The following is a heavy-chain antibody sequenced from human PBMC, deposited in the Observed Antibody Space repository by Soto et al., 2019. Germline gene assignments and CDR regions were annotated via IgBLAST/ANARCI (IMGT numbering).Heavy chain of an antibody. CDR1: GYSIRRGYN. CDR2: INHLETT. CDR3: ARGGGSDSFDY. J-gene: IGHJ4*02. D-gene: IGHD1-26*01. Sequence: SETLSLTCAVSGYSIRRGYNWGWIRQTPGKGLEWIGYINHLETTFYNPSFESRLTLSIDRAKNQFSLKLHSMSAADRAVYFCARGGGSDSFDYWGQGSLVTVSS. V-gene: IGHV4-38-2*01.